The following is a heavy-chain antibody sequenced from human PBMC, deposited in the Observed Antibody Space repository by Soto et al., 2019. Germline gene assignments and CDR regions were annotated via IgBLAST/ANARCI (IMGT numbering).Heavy chain of an antibody. J-gene: IGHJ2*01. CDR2: ITGSGGLA. CDR3: AKGDYGGNSPYWYFDL. CDR1: GVTFNKYA. D-gene: IGHD2-21*02. Sequence: EVPLLESGGDFVQPGGSLRLSCAVSGVTFNKYAMSWVRLPPGKGPEWVSAITGSGGLAYYADSVKGRFSISRDNSKNILFLQMNRLKDEDSATYYCAKGDYGGNSPYWYFDLWGRGTLVIVSS. V-gene: IGHV3-23*01.